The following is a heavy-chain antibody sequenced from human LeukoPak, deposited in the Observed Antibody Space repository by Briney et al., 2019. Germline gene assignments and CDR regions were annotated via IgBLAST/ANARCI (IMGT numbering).Heavy chain of an antibody. CDR3: TTDLSWMRHY. CDR1: GFTFSSYG. V-gene: IGHV3-30*03. Sequence: GGSLRLSCAASGFTFSSYGMHWVRQAPGKGLEWVAVISYDGSNKYYADSVKGRFTISRDNSKNTLYLQMNSLKAEDTAVYYCTTDLSWMRHYWGQGTLVTVSS. J-gene: IGHJ4*02. CDR2: ISYDGSNK. D-gene: IGHD3-16*02.